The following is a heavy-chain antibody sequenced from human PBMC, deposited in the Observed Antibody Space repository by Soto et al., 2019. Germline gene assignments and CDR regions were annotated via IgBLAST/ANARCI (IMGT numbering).Heavy chain of an antibody. J-gene: IGHJ6*02. D-gene: IGHD3-9*01. V-gene: IGHV3-33*01. Sequence: LRLSCAASGFTFSSYGMHWVRQAPGKGLEWVAVIWYDGSNKYYADSVKGRFTISRDNSKNTLYLQMNSLRAEDTAVYYCARDLRYYDILTGYYVYYYYGMDVWGQGTTVTVSS. CDR3: ARDLRYYDILTGYYVYYYYGMDV. CDR2: IWYDGSNK. CDR1: GFTFSSYG.